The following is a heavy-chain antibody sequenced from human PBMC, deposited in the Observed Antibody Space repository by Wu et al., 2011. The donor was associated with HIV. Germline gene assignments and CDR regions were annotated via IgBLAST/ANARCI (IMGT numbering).Heavy chain of an antibody. Sequence: QVQLVQSGAEVKEPGASVKVSCKASGYTFASHGISWVRQAPGQGLEWMGWISAYNGNTLYAQKFQGRVTMTTDTSTSTAYMELRSLRYDDTAVYYCVRGRPVVVVALTGHPFDFWGQGTLVTVSS. CDR3: VRGRPVVVVALTGHPFDF. CDR2: ISAYNGNT. J-gene: IGHJ4*02. D-gene: IGHD2-15*01. CDR1: GYTFASHG. V-gene: IGHV1-18*01.